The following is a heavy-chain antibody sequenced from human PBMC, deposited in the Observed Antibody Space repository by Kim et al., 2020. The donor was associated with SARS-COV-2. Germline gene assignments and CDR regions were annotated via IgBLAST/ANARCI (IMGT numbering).Heavy chain of an antibody. CDR3: ATPSSGGTHY. Sequence: SETLSLTCTVSGGSISSSSYYWGWIRQPPGKGLEWIGSIYYSGSTYYNPSLKSRVTISVDTSKNQFSLKLSSVTAADTAVYYCATPSSGGTHYWGQGTLVTVSS. CDR1: GGSISSSSYY. V-gene: IGHV4-39*01. CDR2: IYYSGST. D-gene: IGHD2-15*01. J-gene: IGHJ4*02.